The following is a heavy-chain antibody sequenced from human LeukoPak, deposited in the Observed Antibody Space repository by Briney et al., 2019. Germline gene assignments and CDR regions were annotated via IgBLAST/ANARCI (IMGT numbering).Heavy chain of an antibody. Sequence: GRSLRLSCAASGFTFSSYAMHWVRQAPGKGLEWVAVISYDGSNKYYADSVKGRFTISRDNSKNTLYLQMNSLRAEDTAVYYCATHRGYCSGGSCYDWSYYYYYGMDVWGQGTTVTVSS. CDR2: ISYDGSNK. D-gene: IGHD2-15*01. V-gene: IGHV3-30*04. CDR3: ATHRGYCSGGSCYDWSYYYYYGMDV. J-gene: IGHJ6*02. CDR1: GFTFSSYA.